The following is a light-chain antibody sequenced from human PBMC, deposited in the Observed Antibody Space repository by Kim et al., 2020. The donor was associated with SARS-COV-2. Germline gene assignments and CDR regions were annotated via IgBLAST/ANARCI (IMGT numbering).Light chain of an antibody. CDR2: GAS. CDR1: QSVSSN. Sequence: EIVMAQSPATLSVSPGEKATLSCRASQSVSSNLAWYQQKPGQAPRLLIYGASTRATGIPARFSGRGSGTEFTLTISSLQSEDFAVYYCQPYKNWPLTFGGGTKVESK. J-gene: IGKJ4*01. CDR3: QPYKNWPLT. V-gene: IGKV3-15*01.